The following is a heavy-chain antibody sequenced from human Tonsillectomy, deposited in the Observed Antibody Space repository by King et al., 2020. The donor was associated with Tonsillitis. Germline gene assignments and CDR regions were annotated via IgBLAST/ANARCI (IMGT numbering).Heavy chain of an antibody. CDR2: IKQDGSEK. J-gene: IGHJ3*02. Sequence: QLVQSGGGLVQPGGSLRLSCAASGFTFSSYWMSWVRQAPGKGLEWVANIKQDGSEKYYVDSVKGRFTISRDNAKNSLYLQMKSLRAEDTAVYYCAREVTMIVVVIPDAFDIWGQGTMVTVSS. D-gene: IGHD3-22*01. CDR3: AREVTMIVVVIPDAFDI. V-gene: IGHV3-7*03. CDR1: GFTFSSYW.